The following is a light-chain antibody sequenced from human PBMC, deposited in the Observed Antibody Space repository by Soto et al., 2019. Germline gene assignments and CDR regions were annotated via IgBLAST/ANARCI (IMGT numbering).Light chain of an antibody. V-gene: IGLV4-60*02. CDR2: LEGSGSY. CDR3: ETWDSNTRV. Sequence: QLVLTQSSSASASVGSSVKLTCTLSSGHSSYIIAWHHQQPGKAPRYLMKLEGSGSYNKGSGVPDRFSGSSSGADRYLTISNLQFEDEANYYCETWDSNTRVFGGGTKLTLL. J-gene: IGLJ2*01. CDR1: SGHSSYI.